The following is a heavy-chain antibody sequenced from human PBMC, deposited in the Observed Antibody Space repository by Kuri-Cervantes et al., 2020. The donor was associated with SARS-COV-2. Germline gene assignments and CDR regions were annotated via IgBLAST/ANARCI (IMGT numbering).Heavy chain of an antibody. CDR2: ISSSSDTI. CDR3: VGETDTAMAFFDY. J-gene: IGHJ4*02. D-gene: IGHD5-18*01. Sequence: GESLKISCAASGFTFSSSGINWVRQAPGKGLEWISFISSSSDTIYYAGSVKGRFTISRDNAKNSLYLQMNSLRAEDTAVYYCVGETDTAMAFFDYWGQGTLVTVSS. V-gene: IGHV3-48*01. CDR1: GFTFSSSG.